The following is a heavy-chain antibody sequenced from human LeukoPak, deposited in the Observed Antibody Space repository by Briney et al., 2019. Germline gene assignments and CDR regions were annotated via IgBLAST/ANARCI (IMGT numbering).Heavy chain of an antibody. J-gene: IGHJ4*02. V-gene: IGHV1-2*02. CDR3: ARVGHDSSGLFFDY. CDR1: GYTFTGYY. CDR2: INPNSGGT. Sequence: ASVKVSCKASGYTFTGYYMHWVRQAPGQGLEWMGWINPNSGGTNYAQKFQGRVTMTRDTSISTAYMELSRLRSDDTAVYYCARVGHDSSGLFFDYWGQGTLVTVSS. D-gene: IGHD3-22*01.